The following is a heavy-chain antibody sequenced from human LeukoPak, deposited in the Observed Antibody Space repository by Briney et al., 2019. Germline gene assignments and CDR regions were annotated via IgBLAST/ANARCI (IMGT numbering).Heavy chain of an antibody. CDR2: VTSRTTST. CDR3: SKAPLGACAGAVCYYLDV. CDR1: EFSMSHYA. Sequence: GGSLRLSRSASEFSMSHYAMSWVRQAPGRGLEWVSAVTSRTTSTYYASSVRGRFTISRDKSMNTLYLQMNSLRADDTAVYYCSKAPLGACAGAVCYYLDVWGKGTAVIVSS. D-gene: IGHD2-8*02. J-gene: IGHJ6*03. V-gene: IGHV3-23*01.